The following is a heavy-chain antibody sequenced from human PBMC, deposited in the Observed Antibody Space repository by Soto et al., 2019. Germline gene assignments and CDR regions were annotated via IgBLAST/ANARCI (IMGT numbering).Heavy chain of an antibody. J-gene: IGHJ4*02. V-gene: IGHV3-33*01. CDR1: GFTFSSYG. CDR2: IWYDGSNK. Sequence: QVQLVESGGGVVQPGRSLRLSCAASGFTFSSYGMHWVRQAPGKGLEWVAVIWYDGSNKYYADSVKGRFTISRDNSKNTLYLQMNSLRAEDTAVYYRARDPGRNYFDYWGQGTLVTVSS. D-gene: IGHD1-26*01. CDR3: ARDPGRNYFDY.